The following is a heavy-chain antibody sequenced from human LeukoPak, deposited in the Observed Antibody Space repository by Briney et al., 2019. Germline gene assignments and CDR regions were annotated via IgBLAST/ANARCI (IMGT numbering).Heavy chain of an antibody. CDR3: AKGSPCSSTSCYYYMDV. V-gene: IGHV3-30*02. Sequence: PGRSLRLSCAASGFTFSSYGMHWARQAPGKGLEWVAFIRYDGSNKFYADSVKGRFTTSRDNSKNTLYLQMNSLRAEDTAVYYCAKGSPCSSTSCYYYMDVWGKGTTVTVSS. J-gene: IGHJ6*03. CDR1: GFTFSSYG. D-gene: IGHD2-2*01. CDR2: IRYDGSNK.